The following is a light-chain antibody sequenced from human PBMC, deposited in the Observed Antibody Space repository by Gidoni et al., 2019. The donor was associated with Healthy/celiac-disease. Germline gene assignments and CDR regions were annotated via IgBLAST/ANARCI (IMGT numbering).Light chain of an antibody. CDR3: QQRSNWLT. CDR2: DAS. J-gene: IGKJ4*01. CDR1: QSVSSY. Sequence: EIVLTQSPATLSLSPGERATLSCRASQSVSSYLAWYQQKPGQAPRLLIYDASNRATGIPARFSGSGSETDFTLTISSLEAEDFAVYYWQQRSNWLTFGGGTKVEIK. V-gene: IGKV3-11*01.